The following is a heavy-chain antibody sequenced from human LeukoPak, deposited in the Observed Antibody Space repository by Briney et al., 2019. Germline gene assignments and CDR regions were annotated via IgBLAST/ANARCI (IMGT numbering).Heavy chain of an antibody. J-gene: IGHJ4*02. CDR1: GFSLSTSAMR. Sequence: SGPALVKPTQTLTLTCTFSGFSLSTSAMRVSWIRQPPGKALEWLARIDWDDDKFYTTSLKTRLTISKDTSKNQVVLTVTNMDPVDTATYYCARTYDRSGYLFDYWGQGILVTVSS. D-gene: IGHD3-22*01. CDR3: ARTYDRSGYLFDY. V-gene: IGHV2-70*04. CDR2: IDWDDDK.